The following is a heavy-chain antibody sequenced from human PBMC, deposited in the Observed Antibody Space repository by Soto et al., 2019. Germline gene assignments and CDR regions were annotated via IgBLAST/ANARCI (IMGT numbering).Heavy chain of an antibody. CDR2: IYSSGTT. Sequence: PSETLSLTCTVSGGSMRSFYWSWVRQPAGKGLEYIGHIYSSGTTNYNPSPKSRVAMSRDTSENRFSLRLSSLTAADTAVYYCARGSDAYAFDIWGQGTMVTVSS. J-gene: IGHJ3*02. CDR3: ARGSDAYAFDI. D-gene: IGHD2-2*01. V-gene: IGHV4-4*07. CDR1: GGSMRSFY.